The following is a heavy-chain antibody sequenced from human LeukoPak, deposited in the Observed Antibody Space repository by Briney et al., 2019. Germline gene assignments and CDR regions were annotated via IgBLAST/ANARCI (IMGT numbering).Heavy chain of an antibody. CDR2: ISSSSSYI. V-gene: IGHV3-21*01. D-gene: IGHD1-1*01. Sequence: GGSLRLSCAASGFTFSSYSMNWVRQAPGKGLEWVSSISSSSSYIYYADSVKGRFTISRDNAKNSLYLQMNSLRAEDTAVYYCARGGQHFERNLLIWGQGTMVTVSS. CDR3: ARGGQHFERNLLI. J-gene: IGHJ3*02. CDR1: GFTFSSYS.